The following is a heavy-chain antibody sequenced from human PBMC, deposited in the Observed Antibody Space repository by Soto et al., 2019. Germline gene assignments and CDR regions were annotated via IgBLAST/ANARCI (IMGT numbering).Heavy chain of an antibody. V-gene: IGHV3-23*01. CDR3: ATWHSGGSYYCDF. J-gene: IGHJ4*02. D-gene: IGHD2-21*02. CDR2: VQSNHVT. CDR1: GFTFGSYA. Sequence: GGSLRLSCQVSGFTFGSYAMSWVRQAPGKGLEWVALVQSNHVTYYADSVRGRFTVSRDNSKNTLYLQMDSLRVEDTALYYCATWHSGGSYYCDFWGQGAMVTVSS.